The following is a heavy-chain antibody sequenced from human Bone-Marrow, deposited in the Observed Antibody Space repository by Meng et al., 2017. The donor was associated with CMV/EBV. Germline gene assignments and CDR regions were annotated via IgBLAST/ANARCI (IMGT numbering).Heavy chain of an antibody. CDR1: GFTFSIYT. D-gene: IGHD2-2*02. J-gene: IGHJ6*02. CDR2: ITSSGSYI. CDR3: ARDHCSSASRNKGYYGMDV. Sequence: GESLKISCAASGFTFSIYTMNWVRQAPGKGLEWVSSITSSGSYIYYADSVKGRFTISRDSAKNSLYLQMNSLRAEDTAVYYCARDHCSSASRNKGYYGMDVWGQGTTVTVSS. V-gene: IGHV3-21*01.